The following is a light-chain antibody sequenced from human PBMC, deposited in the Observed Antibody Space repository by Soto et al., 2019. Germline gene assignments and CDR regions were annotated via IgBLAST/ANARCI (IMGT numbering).Light chain of an antibody. CDR3: QQYGNSPRT. CDR1: QSVSSY. CDR2: DAS. Sequence: IVLTQSPATLSLSPGERATLSCRASQSVSSYLAWYQQKPGQAPRLLIYDASNRATGIPARFSGSGSGTDFTLTISSLEPEDSAVYCCQQYGNSPRTFGQGTRLEIK. V-gene: IGKV3-11*01. J-gene: IGKJ5*01.